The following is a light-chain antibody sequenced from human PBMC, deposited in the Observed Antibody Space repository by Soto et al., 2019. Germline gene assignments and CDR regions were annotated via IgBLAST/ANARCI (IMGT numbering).Light chain of an antibody. CDR3: SSYTSSSTVYV. J-gene: IGLJ1*01. CDR2: DVA. Sequence: QSALTKPSSVTGSPGQSITISCRGTSSDIGGYDFVSWYQQHPGNAPKLLLHDVANRPSGVSNRFSGSKSGTTASLTISGLQAEDEAEYFCSSYTSSSTVYVFGAGTKVTV. CDR1: SSDIGGYDF. V-gene: IGLV2-14*03.